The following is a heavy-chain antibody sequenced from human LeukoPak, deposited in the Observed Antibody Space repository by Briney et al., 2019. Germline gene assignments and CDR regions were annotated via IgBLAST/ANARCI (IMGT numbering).Heavy chain of an antibody. V-gene: IGHV1-69*04. CDR1: GGTFSSYT. CDR2: IIPILGIA. CDR3: ARDTEGAVDVPYNWFDP. J-gene: IGHJ5*02. D-gene: IGHD1-26*01. Sequence: SVKVSCKASGGTFSSYTISWVRQAPGQGLEGMGRIIPILGIANYAQKCQGRVTITADKSTSTAYMELSSLRSEDTAVYYCARDTEGAVDVPYNWFDPWGQGTLVTVSS.